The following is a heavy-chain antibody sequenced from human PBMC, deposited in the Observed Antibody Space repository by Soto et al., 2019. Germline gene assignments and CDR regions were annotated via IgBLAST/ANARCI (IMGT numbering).Heavy chain of an antibody. D-gene: IGHD3-3*01. CDR3: ARIGMFLWSRRMSDY. V-gene: IGHV1-24*01. Sequence: ASVKVSCKVSGYTLTELSMHWVRQAPGKGLEWMGGFDPEDGETIYAQKFQGRVTMTEDTSTDTAYMELSSLRSEDTAVYYCARIGMFLWSRRMSDYWGQGTLVTVSS. CDR2: FDPEDGET. CDR1: GYTLTELS. J-gene: IGHJ4*02.